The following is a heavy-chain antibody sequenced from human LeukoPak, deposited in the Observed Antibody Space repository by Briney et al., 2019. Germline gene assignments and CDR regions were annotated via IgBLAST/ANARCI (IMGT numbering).Heavy chain of an antibody. V-gene: IGHV4-4*07. J-gene: IGHJ4*02. CDR2: IYTSGST. D-gene: IGHD1-26*01. Sequence: SETLSLTCTVSGGSISSYYWSWIRQPAGKGLEWIGRIYTSGSTNYNPSLSVDTSKNQFSLKLTSVTAADTAVYYCARVRSGSNDYWGQGTLVTVSS. CDR3: ARVRSGSNDY. CDR1: GGSISSYY.